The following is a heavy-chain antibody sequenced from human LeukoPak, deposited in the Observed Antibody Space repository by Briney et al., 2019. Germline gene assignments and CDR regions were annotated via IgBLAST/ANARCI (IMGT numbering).Heavy chain of an antibody. CDR3: ARETLTYYYDSSYDY. V-gene: IGHV4-61*01. D-gene: IGHD3-22*01. CDR2: IYYSGST. J-gene: IGHJ4*02. CDR1: SGSVSSGSYY. Sequence: SETLSLTCTVSSGSVSSGSYYWSWIRQPPGKGLEWIGYIYYSGSTNYNPSLKSRVTISVDTSKNQFSLKLSSVTAADTAVYYCARETLTYYYDSSYDYWGQGTLVTVSS.